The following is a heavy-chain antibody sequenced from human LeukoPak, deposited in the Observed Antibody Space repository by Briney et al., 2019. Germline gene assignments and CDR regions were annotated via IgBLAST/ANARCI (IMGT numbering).Heavy chain of an antibody. CDR1: GGSISSYY. J-gene: IGHJ4*02. CDR2: IYYSGST. CDR3: ARLRGYSYGYADY. D-gene: IGHD5-18*01. V-gene: IGHV4-59*08. Sequence: SETLSLTRTVSGGSISSYYWSWIRQPPGKGLEWIGYIYYSGSTNYNPSLKSRVTISVDTSKNQFSLKLTSVTAADTAVYYCARLRGYSYGYADYWGQGTLVTVSS.